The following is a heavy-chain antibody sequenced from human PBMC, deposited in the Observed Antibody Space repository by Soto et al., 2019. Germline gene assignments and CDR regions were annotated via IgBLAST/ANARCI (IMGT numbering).Heavy chain of an antibody. Sequence: QVQLVESGGGVVQPGRSLRLSCAASGFTFSSYGMHWVRQAPGKGLEWVAVIWYDGSNKYYADSVKGRFTISRDNSKNTLYLQRTSLRVYDTAVYYWAKSPLYSSSWYYFDCWGQGTLVTVSS. V-gene: IGHV3-33*06. CDR3: AKSPLYSSSWYYFDC. J-gene: IGHJ4*02. CDR2: IWYDGSNK. CDR1: GFTFSSYG. D-gene: IGHD6-13*01.